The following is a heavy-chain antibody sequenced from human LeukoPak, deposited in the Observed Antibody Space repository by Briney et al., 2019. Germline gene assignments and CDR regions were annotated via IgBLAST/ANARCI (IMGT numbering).Heavy chain of an antibody. Sequence: GASVTVSCKASGYTFTGYYMYWVRQAPGQGLEWMGWINPNSGGTNYAQKFQGRVTMTRDTSISTAYMELSRLRSDDTAVYYCARDAPGSAEMDVWGKGSTVTVSS. J-gene: IGHJ6*01. D-gene: IGHD6-25*01. CDR3: ARDAPGSAEMDV. V-gene: IGHV1-2*02. CDR1: GYTFTGYY. CDR2: INPNSGGT.